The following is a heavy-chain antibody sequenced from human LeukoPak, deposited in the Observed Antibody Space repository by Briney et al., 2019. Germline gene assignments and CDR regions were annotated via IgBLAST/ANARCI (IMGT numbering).Heavy chain of an antibody. J-gene: IGHJ4*02. Sequence: GASVKVSCKASGYTFTSYDINWVRQATGQGLEWMGWMNPNSGNTGYAQKFQGRVTITRNTSISTAYMELSSLRSEDTAVYYCARSGQYQLPTWYFDYWGQGTLVTVSS. V-gene: IGHV1-8*03. CDR2: MNPNSGNT. CDR3: ARSGQYQLPTWYFDY. D-gene: IGHD2-2*01. CDR1: GYTFTSYD.